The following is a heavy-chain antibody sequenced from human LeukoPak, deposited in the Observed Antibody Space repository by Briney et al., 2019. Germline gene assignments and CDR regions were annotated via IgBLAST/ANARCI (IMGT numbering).Heavy chain of an antibody. J-gene: IGHJ4*02. CDR1: GGSISSYY. CDR3: ARHDIAAAQFDY. D-gene: IGHD6-13*01. CDR2: IYYSGST. Sequence: PSETLSLTCTVSGGSISSYYWSWIRQPPGKGLEWIGYIYYSGSTNYSPSLKSRVTISVDTSKNQFSLKLSSVTAADTAVYYCARHDIAAAQFDYWGQGTLVTVSS. V-gene: IGHV4-59*08.